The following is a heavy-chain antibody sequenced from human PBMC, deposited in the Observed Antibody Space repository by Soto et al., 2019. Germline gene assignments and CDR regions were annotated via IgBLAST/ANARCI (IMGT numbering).Heavy chain of an antibody. CDR2: ISYDGSNK. CDR3: ARPSGSYIYYFDY. J-gene: IGHJ4*02. D-gene: IGHD1-26*01. V-gene: IGHV3-30-3*01. CDR1: GFTFSSYA. Sequence: VGSLRLSCAASGFTFSSYAMHWVSQAPGKGLEWVAVISYDGSNKYYTDSVKGRFTISRDNSKNTLYLQMNSLRAEDTAVYYCARPSGSYIYYFDYWGQGTLVTVSS.